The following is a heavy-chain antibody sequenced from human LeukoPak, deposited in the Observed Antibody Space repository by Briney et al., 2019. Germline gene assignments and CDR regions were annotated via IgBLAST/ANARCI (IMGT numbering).Heavy chain of an antibody. D-gene: IGHD3-10*01. CDR3: ARGGGKHPNWFDP. V-gene: IGHV4-30-2*01. J-gene: IGHJ5*02. CDR2: IYHSGST. Sequence: PSETLSLTCAVSGGSISSGGYSWSWIRQPPGKGLEWIGYIYHSGSTYYNPPLKSRVTISVDRSKNQFSLKLSSVTAADTAVYYCARGGGKHPNWFDPWGQGTLVTVSS. CDR1: GGSISSGGYS.